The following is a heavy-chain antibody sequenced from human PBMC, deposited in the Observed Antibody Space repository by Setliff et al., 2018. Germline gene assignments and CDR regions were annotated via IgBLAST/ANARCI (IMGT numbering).Heavy chain of an antibody. CDR3: ARIFLYGTSWYFDN. D-gene: IGHD3-3*01. V-gene: IGHV3-7*03. CDR1: GYTFNNYW. CDR2: IMQDGGAQ. J-gene: IGHJ4*02. Sequence: GESLKISCRGSGYTFNNYWMSWVRQAPGKGLEWVANIMQDGGAQYYLDSVKGRFTVSRDNSNNTLYLHMSSLRAEDTAVYFCARIFLYGTSWYFDNWGQGTLVTVSS.